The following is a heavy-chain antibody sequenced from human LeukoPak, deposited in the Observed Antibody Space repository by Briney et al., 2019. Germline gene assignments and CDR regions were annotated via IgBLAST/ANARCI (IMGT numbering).Heavy chain of an antibody. CDR3: ARSPYGTTYDY. D-gene: IGHD1-1*01. CDR1: GGSISSYY. Sequence: SETLSLTCTVSGGSISSYYWSWIRQPPGKGLEWIGYIYYSGSTNYNPSLKSRVTISVDTSKSQFSLKLSSVTAADTAVYYCARSPYGTTYDYWGQGTLVTVSS. CDR2: IYYSGST. V-gene: IGHV4-59*01. J-gene: IGHJ4*02.